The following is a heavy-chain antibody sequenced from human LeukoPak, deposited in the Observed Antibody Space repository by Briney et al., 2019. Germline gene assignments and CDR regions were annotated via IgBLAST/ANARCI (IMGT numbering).Heavy chain of an antibody. V-gene: IGHV4-39*01. CDR3: ARRPGEYGGNDFDY. CDR2: IYYSGST. CDR1: GGSINSRSDY. D-gene: IGHD4/OR15-4a*01. Sequence: NSSETLSLTCTVSGGSINSRSDYWGWIRQPPGKGLEWIGSIYYSGSTHYNPSLESRVTMSIDTSKNQFSLRLSSVTAADTAVYYCARRPGEYGGNDFDYRGQGTLVTVSS. J-gene: IGHJ4*02.